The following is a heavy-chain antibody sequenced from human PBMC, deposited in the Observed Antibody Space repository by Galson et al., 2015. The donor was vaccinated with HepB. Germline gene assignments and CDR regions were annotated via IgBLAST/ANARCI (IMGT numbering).Heavy chain of an antibody. D-gene: IGHD3-10*01. Sequence: SLRLSCAASGFTFSSYAMSWVRQAPGKGLEWVSAISGSGGSTYYADSVKGRFTISRDNSKNTLYLQMNSLRAEDTAVYYCAKHADLSGSYWFYYYYGMDVWGQGTTVTVSS. CDR2: ISGSGGST. V-gene: IGHV3-23*01. CDR1: GFTFSSYA. J-gene: IGHJ6*02. CDR3: AKHADLSGSYWFYYYYGMDV.